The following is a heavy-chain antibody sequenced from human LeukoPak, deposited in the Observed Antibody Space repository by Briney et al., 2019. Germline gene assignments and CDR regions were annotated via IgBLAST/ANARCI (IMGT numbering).Heavy chain of an antibody. V-gene: IGHV1-69*04. CDR3: ARDSPYGSGSLDY. Sequence: SVKVSCKASGGTFSSYAISWVRQAPGQGLEWMGRIIPILGLANYAQKFQGRVTITADKSTSTAYMELSSLRSEDTAVYYCARDSPYGSGSLDYWGQGTLVTVSS. CDR1: GGTFSSYA. CDR2: IIPILGLA. D-gene: IGHD3-10*01. J-gene: IGHJ4*02.